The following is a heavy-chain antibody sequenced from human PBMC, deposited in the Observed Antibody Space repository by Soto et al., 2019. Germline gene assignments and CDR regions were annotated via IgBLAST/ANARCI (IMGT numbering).Heavy chain of an antibody. J-gene: IGHJ3*02. CDR3: ARRYDAFDI. CDR2: IYPGDSDT. V-gene: IGHV5-51*01. CDR1: GYSVTSYC. Sequence: RXESLEISCKGSGYSVTSYCIGWVRQMPVKGLEWMGIIYPGDSDTRYSPSFQGQVTISADKSISTAYLQWSSLKASDTAMYYCARRYDAFDIWGQGTMVTVSS.